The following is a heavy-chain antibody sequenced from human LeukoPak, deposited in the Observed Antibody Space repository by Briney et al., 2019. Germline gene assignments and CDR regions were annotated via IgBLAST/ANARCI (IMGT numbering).Heavy chain of an antibody. D-gene: IGHD2-2*01. V-gene: IGHV3-74*01. Sequence: PGGSLRLSCAASGFTFSSYWMHWARQAPGKGLVWVSRINSDGGSTTYADSVKGRFTISRDNAKNTLYLQVNSLRAEDTAVYYCAREGNDPTSSSYAFDIWGQGTMVTVSS. CDR3: AREGNDPTSSSYAFDI. CDR1: GFTFSSYW. J-gene: IGHJ3*02. CDR2: INSDGGST.